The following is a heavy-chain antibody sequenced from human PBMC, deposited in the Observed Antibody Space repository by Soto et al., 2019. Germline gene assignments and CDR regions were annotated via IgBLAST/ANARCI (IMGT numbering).Heavy chain of an antibody. CDR1: GGSFSGYY. J-gene: IGHJ4*02. Sequence: PSETLSLTCAVHGGSFSGYYWSWIRQPPGKGLEWIGEINHSGSTNYNPSLKSRVTISVDTSKNQFSLKLSSVTAADTAVYYCARGRYSSRHWGQGTLVTVSS. D-gene: IGHD6-13*01. V-gene: IGHV4-34*01. CDR3: ARGRYSSRH. CDR2: INHSGST.